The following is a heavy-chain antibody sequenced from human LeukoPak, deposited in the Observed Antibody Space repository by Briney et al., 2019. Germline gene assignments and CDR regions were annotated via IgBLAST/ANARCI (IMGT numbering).Heavy chain of an antibody. V-gene: IGHV4-39*02. D-gene: IGHD1-1*01. CDR1: GGSISSTSYF. CDR2: IYYSGST. J-gene: IGHJ4*02. Sequence: SETLSLTCTVSGGSISSTSYFWGWIRQPPGKGLEWIGSIYYSGSTNYNPSLKSPVTMSVDTPKNQFSLKLTSVTAADTAVYYCAREGTDYWGQGTLVTVSS. CDR3: AREGTDY.